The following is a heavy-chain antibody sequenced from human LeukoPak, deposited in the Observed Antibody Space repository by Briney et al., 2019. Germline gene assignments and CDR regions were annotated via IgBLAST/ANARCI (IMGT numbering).Heavy chain of an antibody. V-gene: IGHV3-7*01. CDR2: IKQDGSEK. CDR1: GFTFSSYW. J-gene: IGHJ6*02. CDR3: ARDPHPEDYDFWSGYYSLGYYYYGMDV. D-gene: IGHD3-3*01. Sequence: PGGSLRLSCAASGFTFSSYWMSWVRQAPGKGLEWVANIKQDGSEKYYVDSVKGRFTISRDNAKNSLYLQMNSLRAEDTAVYYCARDPHPEDYDFWSGYYSLGYYYYGMDVWGQGTTVTVS.